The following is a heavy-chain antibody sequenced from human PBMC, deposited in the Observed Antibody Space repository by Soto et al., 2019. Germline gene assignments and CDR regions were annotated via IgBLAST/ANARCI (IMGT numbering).Heavy chain of an antibody. CDR3: ARWICSGGSCYSNWFDP. Sequence: QVQLQESGPGLVKPSQTLSLTCTVSGGSISSGGYYWSWIRQHPGKGLEWIGYIYYSGSTYYNPSLKSRVTISVDTSKNQFSLKLSSVTAADTAVYYCARWICSGGSCYSNWFDPWGQGTLVTVSS. CDR1: GGSISSGGYY. D-gene: IGHD2-15*01. J-gene: IGHJ5*02. CDR2: IYYSGST. V-gene: IGHV4-31*03.